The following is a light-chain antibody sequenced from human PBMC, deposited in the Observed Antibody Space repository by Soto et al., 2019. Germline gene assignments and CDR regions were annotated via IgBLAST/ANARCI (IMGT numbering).Light chain of an antibody. CDR2: GAS. Sequence: EIVLTQSPGTLSLSPGERATLSCRASQSVSNNYLAWYQQKPGQAPRLLISGASNRATGIPDRFSGSGSGTDFTLAISRLEPEDFAVYYCQQYGGSPYTFGQGTKLEIK. J-gene: IGKJ2*01. V-gene: IGKV3-20*01. CDR1: QSVSNNY. CDR3: QQYGGSPYT.